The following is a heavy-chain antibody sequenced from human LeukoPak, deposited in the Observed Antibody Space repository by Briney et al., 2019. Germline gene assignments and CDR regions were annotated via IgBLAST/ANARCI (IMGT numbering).Heavy chain of an antibody. V-gene: IGHV1-18*01. CDR3: ARARSITIYGAFDI. Sequence: GASVKVSCKASGYTFTNFGISWVRQAPGQGLEWMGWISTDNGNTNYAQKFQGRVTITADKSTSTAYMELSSLRSEDTAVYYCARARSITIYGAFDIWGQGTMVTVSS. CDR1: GYTFTNFG. D-gene: IGHD3-10*01. CDR2: ISTDNGNT. J-gene: IGHJ3*02.